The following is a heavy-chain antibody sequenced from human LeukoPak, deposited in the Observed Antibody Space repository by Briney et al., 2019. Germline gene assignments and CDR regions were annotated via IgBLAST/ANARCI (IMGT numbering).Heavy chain of an antibody. V-gene: IGHV3-66*01. Sequence: GGSLRLSCAVSGFTGSSNCMTWVSQAPEKGLEWVSVIYSGGSTYYVDSVKGRFTISRDNSKNTVYLQMTRLRADDTAVYYCARDSDDSLDYWGQGTLVTASS. J-gene: IGHJ4*02. CDR3: ARDSDDSLDY. D-gene: IGHD3-22*01. CDR2: IYSGGST. CDR1: GFTGSSNC.